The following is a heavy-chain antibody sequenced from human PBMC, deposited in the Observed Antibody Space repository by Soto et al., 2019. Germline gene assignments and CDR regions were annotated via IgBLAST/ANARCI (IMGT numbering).Heavy chain of an antibody. D-gene: IGHD3-10*02. CDR3: ARSLFGGPHYFDY. Sequence: SETLSLTCTVSGGSISSSSYYWGWIRQPPGKGLEWIGSIYYSGSTYYNPSLKSRVTISVDTSKNQFSLKLSSVTAADTAVYYCARSLFGGPHYFDYWGQGTLVTVSS. J-gene: IGHJ4*02. CDR2: IYYSGST. V-gene: IGHV4-39*01. CDR1: GGSISSSSYY.